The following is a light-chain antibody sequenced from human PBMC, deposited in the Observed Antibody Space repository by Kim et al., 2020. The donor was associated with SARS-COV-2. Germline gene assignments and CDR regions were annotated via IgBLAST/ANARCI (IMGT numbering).Light chain of an antibody. CDR3: LVWDTPSSHYV. CDR1: NIGAKT. Sequence: SYELTQPPSVPVAPGKTARIDCGGDNIGAKTVQWYQQRAGQAPILVISHNSDRPSGIPERFSGSNSGNTATLTISRVEAGDEADYFCLVWDTPSSHYVFGPGTKVTVL. J-gene: IGLJ1*01. CDR2: HNS. V-gene: IGLV3-21*04.